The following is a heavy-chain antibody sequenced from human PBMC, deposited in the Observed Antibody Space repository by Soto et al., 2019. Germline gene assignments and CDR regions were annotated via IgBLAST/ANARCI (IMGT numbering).Heavy chain of an antibody. J-gene: IGHJ4*02. CDR2: ISAYNTNT. CDR1: GYTFTSYH. CDR3: ARDTPPPDY. Sequence: QVQLVQSGAEVKKPGASVKVSCKTSGYTFTSYHISWVRQAPGQGLEWMGWISAYNTNTNYAQKFQGRVTMTTDTLTSTAYRERRSLSSDDPAVYYCARDTPPPDYWGKGTLVTFPS. V-gene: IGHV1-18*01.